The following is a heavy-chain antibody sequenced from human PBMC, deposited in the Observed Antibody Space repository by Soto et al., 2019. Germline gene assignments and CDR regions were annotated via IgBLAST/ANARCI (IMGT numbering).Heavy chain of an antibody. CDR2: INPSGGST. V-gene: IGHV1-46*03. J-gene: IGHJ6*03. D-gene: IGHD1-26*01. CDR3: ARDGGSYYGLIYYYYMDV. Sequence: GASVKASCKASGYTFTSYYMHWVRHAPGQGLEWMGIINPSGGSTSYAQKFQGRVTMTRDTSTSTVYMELSSLRSEDTAVYYCARDGGSYYGLIYYYYMDVWGKGTTVTVSS. CDR1: GYTFTSYY.